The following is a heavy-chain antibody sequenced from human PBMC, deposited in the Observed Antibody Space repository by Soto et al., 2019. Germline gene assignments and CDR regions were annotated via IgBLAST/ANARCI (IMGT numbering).Heavy chain of an antibody. D-gene: IGHD4-17*01. V-gene: IGHV4-4*02. CDR1: GGSMSSSNW. CDR3: ARSEATVLDN. CDR2: AHHSGRT. Sequence: QVQLQESGPGLVKPSGTLSLTCTVSGGSMSSSNWWNWVRQPPGKGLEWIGEAHHSGRTNYNPSFKSRVTISVDKSKNHFSLKLSSVTAADTAVYYCARSEATVLDNWGQGTLVTVSS. J-gene: IGHJ4*02.